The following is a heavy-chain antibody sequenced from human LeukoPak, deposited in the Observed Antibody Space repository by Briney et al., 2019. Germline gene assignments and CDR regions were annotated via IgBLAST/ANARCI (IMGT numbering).Heavy chain of an antibody. D-gene: IGHD3-3*02. CDR3: ARDHEHSYDY. V-gene: IGHV1-2*02. J-gene: IGHJ4*02. Sequence: GSSVKVSCKASGGTFISYAISWVRQAPGQGLAWMGWISPTSGGTNYAQKFQGRATMTRDTSISTAYMELSRLRSDDTAEYYCARDHEHSYDYWGQGTLVTVSS. CDR1: GGTFISYA. CDR2: ISPTSGGT.